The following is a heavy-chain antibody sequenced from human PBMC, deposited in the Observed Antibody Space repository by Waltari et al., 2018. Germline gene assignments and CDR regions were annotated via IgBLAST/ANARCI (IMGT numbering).Heavy chain of an antibody. Sequence: VESGGDLVQQGGSQRLSCASSGFSSSKYCMSWVRQSPGKGLEWVATIKHDGTDKYYVDAVKGRFTVSRDNAKSSLYLQMNSLRVEDTAIYYCARDQADGTIAYFEYWGQGTLVTVSS. V-gene: IGHV3-7*01. CDR3: ARDQADGTIAYFEY. CDR2: IKHDGTDK. J-gene: IGHJ4*02. D-gene: IGHD6-13*01. CDR1: GFSSSKYC.